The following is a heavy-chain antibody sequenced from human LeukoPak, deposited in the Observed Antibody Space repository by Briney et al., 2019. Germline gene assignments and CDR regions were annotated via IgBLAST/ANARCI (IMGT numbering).Heavy chain of an antibody. CDR3: AKGYCRGNSCYDDRGAFDY. CDR2: IYYSGNT. V-gene: IGHV4-39*01. CDR1: GDSISTSNSY. D-gene: IGHD2-2*01. J-gene: IGHJ4*02. Sequence: SETLSLTCAVSGDSISTSNSYWGWIRRPPGKGLEWVGSIYYSGNTYYNPSLKSRVTISVDTSKNQFSLKLTSVTAADTAVYYCAKGYCRGNSCYDDRGAFDYWGQGTLVTVSS.